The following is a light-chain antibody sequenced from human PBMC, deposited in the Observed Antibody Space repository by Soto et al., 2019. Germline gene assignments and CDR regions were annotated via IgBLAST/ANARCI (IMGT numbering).Light chain of an antibody. J-gene: IGKJ1*01. CDR2: QAS. CDR1: QSISRQ. CDR3: LQYRSYWT. Sequence: DIQMTQSPSTLSASVGDRVSITCRASQSISRQLAWYQQKPGKAPNLLIYQASNLETGVPSRFTGSGSGTAFTLTILSMQPDDFATYYCLQYRSYWTFGQGTNVEVK. V-gene: IGKV1-5*03.